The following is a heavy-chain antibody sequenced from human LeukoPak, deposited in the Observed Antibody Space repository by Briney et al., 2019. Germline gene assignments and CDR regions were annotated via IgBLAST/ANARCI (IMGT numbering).Heavy chain of an antibody. CDR1: GYTFTGYY. CDR3: ARIDPMRLFDY. J-gene: IGHJ4*02. D-gene: IGHD2-2*01. V-gene: IGHV1-2*02. Sequence: ASVKVSCKASGYTFTGYYMHWVRQAPGQGLEWMGWINPNSGGTNYAKKFQGRVTMTRDTSISTAYMELSRLRSDDTAVYYCARIDPMRLFDYWGQGTLVTVSS. CDR2: INPNSGGT.